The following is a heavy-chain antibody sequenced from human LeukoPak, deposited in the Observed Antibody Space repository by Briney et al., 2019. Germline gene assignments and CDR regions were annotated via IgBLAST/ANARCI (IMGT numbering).Heavy chain of an antibody. Sequence: GGSLRLSCAASGFTFSSYEMNWVRQAPGKGLVWVSYIDSSGTTIYYADSVKGRFTISRDNAKNSLYLQMNSLRAEDTAVYYCARDYHPSGYCSSGKCYSFQHFYSYAMDVWGQGTTVIVSS. CDR3: ARDYHPSGYCSSGKCYSFQHFYSYAMDV. CDR2: IDSSGTTI. CDR1: GFTFSSYE. V-gene: IGHV3-48*03. J-gene: IGHJ6*02. D-gene: IGHD2-15*01.